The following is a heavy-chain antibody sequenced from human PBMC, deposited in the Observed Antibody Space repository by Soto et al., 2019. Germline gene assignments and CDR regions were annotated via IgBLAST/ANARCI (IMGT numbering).Heavy chain of an antibody. J-gene: IGHJ1*01. Sequence: QVHLQESGPGQVKPSETLSLTCKVSGASVGSKSYYWTWIRQADGRRLEWIDYIDHIGTAPYNPPLQSRVAFSVDRTRNQVSLTLASVTAADTALYYCGGEHFYYSYGLVSNEYWGQGTLVTVSS. D-gene: IGHD2-21*02. CDR3: GGEHFYYSYGLVSNEY. CDR2: IDHIGTA. CDR1: GASVGSKSYY. V-gene: IGHV4-61*10.